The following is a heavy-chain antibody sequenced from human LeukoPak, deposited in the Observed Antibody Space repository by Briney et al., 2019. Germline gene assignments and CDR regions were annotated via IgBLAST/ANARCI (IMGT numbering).Heavy chain of an antibody. CDR2: INPNTGDT. CDR3: AISLAAGRLYHLDY. V-gene: IGHV1-2*02. D-gene: IGHD2-2*02. CDR1: GYTFAGYF. J-gene: IGHJ4*02. Sequence: ASVKVSCKASGYTFAGYFLHWVRQAPGQGLEWMGRINPNTGDTNYAQKFPDRVTMTRDTSISTAYLELNRLRSDDTAIYYCAISLAAGRLYHLDYWGLGTLVTVSS.